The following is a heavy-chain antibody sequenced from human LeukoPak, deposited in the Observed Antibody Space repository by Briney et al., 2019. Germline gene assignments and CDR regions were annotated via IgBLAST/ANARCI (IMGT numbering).Heavy chain of an antibody. CDR2: IYTSGST. Sequence: SETLSLTCTVSGGSISSYYWSWIRQPAGKGLEWIGRIYTSGSTNYNPSLKSRVTMSVDTSKNQFSLKLSSVTAADTAVYYCARSRKYSSGWHWGYYFDYWGQGTLVTVSS. V-gene: IGHV4-4*07. J-gene: IGHJ4*02. CDR1: GGSISSYY. D-gene: IGHD6-19*01. CDR3: ARSRKYSSGWHWGYYFDY.